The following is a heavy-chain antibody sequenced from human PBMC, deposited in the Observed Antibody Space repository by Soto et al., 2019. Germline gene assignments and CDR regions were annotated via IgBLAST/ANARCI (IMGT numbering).Heavy chain of an antibody. J-gene: IGHJ6*02. CDR2: IIPIFGTA. V-gene: IGHV1-69*06. D-gene: IGHD3-3*01. CDR3: ARGGSTYYDFWSGYWGPQTNYYYYGMDV. CDR1: GGTFSSYA. Sequence: SVKVSCKASGGTFSSYAISWVRQAPGQGLEWMGGIIPIFGTANYAQKFQGRVTITADRSTSTAYMELSSLRSEDTAVYYCARGGSTYYDFWSGYWGPQTNYYYYGMDVWGQGTTVTVSS.